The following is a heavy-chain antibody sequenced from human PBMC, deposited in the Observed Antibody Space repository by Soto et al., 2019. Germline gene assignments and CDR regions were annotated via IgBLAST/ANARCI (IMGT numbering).Heavy chain of an antibody. D-gene: IGHD3-16*01. V-gene: IGHV1-18*01. CDR3: ARDGDQGDQRYCDN. J-gene: IGHJ4*02. Sequence: QVQLVQSAAELTKPGASVRVSCKASGFTSGHYGISWVRQAPGQGLEWMGWISVQRGHTNYAHKFRGRVTMTTDTSTTTVSMELRDLTSDDTAVYYCARDGDQGDQRYCDNWGQGTLVTVSS. CDR1: GFTSGHYG. CDR2: ISVQRGHT.